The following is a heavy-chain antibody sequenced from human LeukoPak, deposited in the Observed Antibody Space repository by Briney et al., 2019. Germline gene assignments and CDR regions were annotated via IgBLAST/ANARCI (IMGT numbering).Heavy chain of an antibody. V-gene: IGHV5-51*01. CDR1: GYSFTSYW. CDR3: ARRDDSGANDY. Sequence: GESLKISCTGSGYSFTSYWIGWVRQMPGKGLEWMGIVYPATSDTRYSPSFQGQVTISADKSINTAYLQWSSLKASDTAMYYCARRDDSGANDYWGQGTLVTVSS. D-gene: IGHD4-23*01. J-gene: IGHJ4*02. CDR2: VYPATSDT.